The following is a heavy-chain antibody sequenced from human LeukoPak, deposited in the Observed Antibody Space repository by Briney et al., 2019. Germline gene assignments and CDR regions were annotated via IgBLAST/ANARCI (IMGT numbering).Heavy chain of an antibody. D-gene: IGHD2-2*01. Sequence: GGSLRLSCAASGFTFSDYYMSWIRQAPGKGLEWVSYISSSGSTIYYADSVKGRFTISRDNAKNSLYLQMNSLRAEDTAVYYCAREGCSSTSCDAFDIWGQGTMVTVSS. CDR1: GFTFSDYY. V-gene: IGHV3-11*04. CDR3: AREGCSSTSCDAFDI. CDR2: ISSSGSTI. J-gene: IGHJ3*02.